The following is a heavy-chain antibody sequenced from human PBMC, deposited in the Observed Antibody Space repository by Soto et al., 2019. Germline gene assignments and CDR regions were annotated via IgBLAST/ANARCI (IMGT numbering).Heavy chain of an antibody. CDR3: ARGDNWLDP. CDR2: IYYSGST. Sequence: SETLSLTCTVSGVSISSYYWIWIRQPPGKGLEWIGYIYYSGSTNYNPSLKSRVTISVDTSKNQFSLKLSSVTAADTAVYYCARGDNWLDPWGQRTLVTVSS. CDR1: GVSISSYY. V-gene: IGHV4-59*01. J-gene: IGHJ5*02.